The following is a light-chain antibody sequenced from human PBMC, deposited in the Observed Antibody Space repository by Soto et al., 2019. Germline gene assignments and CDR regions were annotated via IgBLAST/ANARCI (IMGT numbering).Light chain of an antibody. CDR3: QQYRSFWT. V-gene: IGKV1-5*03. CDR1: QNIHTW. CDR2: KAS. Sequence: DIQMTQSPSTLSASVGDRVTISCRASQNIHTWLAWYQQKPGKAPHLLIYKASNLQSGVPSRFSGSGSGTEFTLTISSLHPDDFASYYCQQYRSFWTFGQGTKVDIK. J-gene: IGKJ1*01.